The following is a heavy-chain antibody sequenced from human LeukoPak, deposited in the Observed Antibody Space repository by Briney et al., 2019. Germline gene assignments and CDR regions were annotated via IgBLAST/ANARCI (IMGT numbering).Heavy chain of an antibody. CDR3: ARLYAHSFGMAV. V-gene: IGHV4-39*01. D-gene: IGHD5/OR15-5a*01. J-gene: IGHJ6*02. CDR1: GVSINNNNYY. CDR2: IHYNENT. Sequence: SETLSLPCTVSGVSINNNNYYWGRSRQPPGRGLEWIGNIHYNENTYYNPSLKSRVTMAVDMSDNHFSLKRSSVTAADTAVYYCARLYAHSFGMAVWGQGTTVTVSS.